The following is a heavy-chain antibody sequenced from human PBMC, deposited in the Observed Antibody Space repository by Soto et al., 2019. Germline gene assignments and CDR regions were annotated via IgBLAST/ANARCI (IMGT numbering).Heavy chain of an antibody. D-gene: IGHD4-4*01. CDR1: GFTFSSYG. Sequence: GGSLRLSCAASGFTFSSYGMHWVRQAPGKGLEWVAVISYDGSNKYYADSVKGRFTISRDNSKNTLYLQMNSLRAEDTAVYYCAKGWGTVTSLGYFDYWGQGTLVTVSS. CDR2: ISYDGSNK. CDR3: AKGWGTVTSLGYFDY. J-gene: IGHJ4*02. V-gene: IGHV3-30*18.